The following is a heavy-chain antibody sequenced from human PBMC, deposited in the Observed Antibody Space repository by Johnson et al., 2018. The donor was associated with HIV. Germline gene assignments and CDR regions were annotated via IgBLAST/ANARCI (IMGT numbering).Heavy chain of an antibody. CDR1: GFTFNTYA. CDR2: ISYDGSYK. CDR3: ASGGHYDLNAFEI. J-gene: IGHJ3*02. Sequence: QVQLVESGGGVVQPGRSLRLSCAASGFTFNTYAIHWVRQAPGKGLEWVAVISYDGSYKYFADSVKGRFTISRDNSKNTLYLQMNSLRPEDTAVYYCASGGHYDLNAFEIWGQGTMVTVSS. D-gene: IGHD3-16*01. V-gene: IGHV3-30-3*01.